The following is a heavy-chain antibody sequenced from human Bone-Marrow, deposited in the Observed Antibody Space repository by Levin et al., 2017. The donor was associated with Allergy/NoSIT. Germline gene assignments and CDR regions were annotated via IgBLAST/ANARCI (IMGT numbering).Heavy chain of an antibody. CDR2: IDPSDSYT. J-gene: IGHJ5*02. CDR1: GYSFTSYW. CDR3: ARRGSGSYGWFDP. D-gene: IGHD3-10*01. V-gene: IGHV5-10-1*01. Sequence: KAGESLKISCKGSGYSFTSYWISWVRQMPGKGLEWMGRIDPSDSYTNYSPSFQGHVTISADKSISTAYLQWSSLKASDTAMYYCARRGSGSYGWFDPWGQGTLVTVSS.